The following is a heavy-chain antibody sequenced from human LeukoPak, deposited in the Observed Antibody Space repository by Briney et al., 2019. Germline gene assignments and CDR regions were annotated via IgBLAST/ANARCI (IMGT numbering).Heavy chain of an antibody. D-gene: IGHD6-19*01. V-gene: IGHV4-59*08. J-gene: IGHJ4*02. Sequence: SETLSLTCTVSGASISSDYWSWIRQPPGEGLEWIGYMYYSGSTNYNPSLKSRVAISVDTSKNQFSLKLSSVTAADTAMYYCARHVGYSSGWPFDYWGQGVLVTVSS. CDR1: GASISSDY. CDR2: MYYSGST. CDR3: ARHVGYSSGWPFDY.